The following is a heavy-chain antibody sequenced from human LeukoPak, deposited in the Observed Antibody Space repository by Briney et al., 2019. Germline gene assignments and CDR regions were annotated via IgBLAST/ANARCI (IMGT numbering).Heavy chain of an antibody. CDR3: APICSSGNCFQTRFDY. V-gene: IGHV3-21*01. Sequence: GGSLRLSCAASGFTFSSYSMNWVRQAPGKGLEWVSSISSSGGSIYYADSVKGRFTVSRDNAKNSLYLQMNSLGAEDTAMYYCAPICSSGNCFQTRFDYWGQGTLVTVSS. CDR2: ISSSGGSI. J-gene: IGHJ4*02. CDR1: GFTFSSYS. D-gene: IGHD2-15*01.